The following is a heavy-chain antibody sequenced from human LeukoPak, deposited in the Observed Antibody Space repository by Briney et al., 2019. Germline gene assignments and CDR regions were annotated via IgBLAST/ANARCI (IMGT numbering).Heavy chain of an antibody. Sequence: PSETLSLTCAVYGGSFSGYYWSWIRQPPGKGLEWIGEINHSGSTNYNPSLKSRVTISVDTSKNQFSLKLSSVTAADTAVYYCARQYYYGSGSYYNLLSGYYYYYYYMDVWGKGTTVTVSS. D-gene: IGHD3-10*01. J-gene: IGHJ6*03. CDR2: INHSGST. CDR3: ARQYYYGSGSYYNLLSGYYYYYYYMDV. V-gene: IGHV4-34*01. CDR1: GGSFSGYY.